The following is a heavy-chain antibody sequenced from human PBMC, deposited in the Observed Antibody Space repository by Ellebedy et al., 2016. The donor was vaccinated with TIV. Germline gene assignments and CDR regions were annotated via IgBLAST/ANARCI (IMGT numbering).Heavy chain of an antibody. CDR1: GFTFSYYT. J-gene: IGHJ4*02. CDR3: ARDRVYDYVWGSYRPGNDY. Sequence: GESLKIPCAASGFTFSYYTDNWVRQAPGKGLEWVSSISRSGIYIYYADSVKGRFTISRDTAKHSLYLQMNSLRANDTAVYYCARDRVYDYVWGSYRPGNDYWGQGNLVTVSS. V-gene: IGHV3-21*01. CDR2: ISRSGIYI. D-gene: IGHD3-16*02.